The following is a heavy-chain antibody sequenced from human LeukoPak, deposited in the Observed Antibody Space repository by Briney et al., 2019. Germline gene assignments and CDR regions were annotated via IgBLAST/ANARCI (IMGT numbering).Heavy chain of an antibody. J-gene: IGHJ3*02. D-gene: IGHD5-18*01. V-gene: IGHV4-59*01. CDR2: IYYTGST. CDR1: GGSISSYY. Sequence: PSETLSLTCTVSGGSISSYYWSWIRQPPGKGLEWIGCIYYTGSTNYNPSLKSRVTISVDTSKNQFSLKLSSVTAADTAVYHCARGRSGYTSVHDAFDIWGQGTMVPVSS. CDR3: ARGRSGYTSVHDAFDI.